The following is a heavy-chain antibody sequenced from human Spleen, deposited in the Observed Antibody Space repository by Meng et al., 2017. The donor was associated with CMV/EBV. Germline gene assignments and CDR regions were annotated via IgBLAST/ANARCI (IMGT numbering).Heavy chain of an antibody. D-gene: IGHD5-12*01. J-gene: IGHJ4*02. V-gene: IGHV4-4*02. Sequence: QVQVQESGPGLVKPSETLSLTCVVSGASISSGNWWNWVRQPPGKGLEWIGDIYYSGSTYYNPSLKSRVTISVDTSKNQFSLKLSSVTAADTAVYYCARVDIVATTYYFDYWGQGTLVTVSS. CDR1: GASISSGNW. CDR3: ARVDIVATTYYFDY. CDR2: IYYSGST.